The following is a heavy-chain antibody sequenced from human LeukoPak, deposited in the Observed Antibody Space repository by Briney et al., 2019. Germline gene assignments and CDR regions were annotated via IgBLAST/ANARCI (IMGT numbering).Heavy chain of an antibody. Sequence: ASVKVSCKASGYTFTSYGISWVRQAPGQGLEWMGWISAYNGNTNYAQKLQGRVTMTTDTSTSTAYKELRSLRSDDTAVYYCTRGSYDSSGFPFWVDYWGQGTLVTVSS. CDR1: GYTFTSYG. CDR2: ISAYNGNT. J-gene: IGHJ4*02. V-gene: IGHV1-18*01. CDR3: TRGSYDSSGFPFWVDY. D-gene: IGHD3-22*01.